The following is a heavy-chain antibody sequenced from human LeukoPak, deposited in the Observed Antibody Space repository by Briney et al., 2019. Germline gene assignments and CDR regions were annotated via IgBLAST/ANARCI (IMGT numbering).Heavy chain of an antibody. CDR2: INWNGGST. J-gene: IGHJ4*02. CDR3: ARSPSSSWYYFDY. V-gene: IGHV3-20*01. D-gene: IGHD6-13*01. CDR1: GFTFDDYG. Sequence: PGGSLRLSCAASGFTFDDYGMSWVRQAPGKGLEWVSGINWNGGSTGYADSVKGRFTISRDNAKNSLYLQMNSLRAEDTALYHSARSPSSSWYYFDYWGQGTLVTVSS.